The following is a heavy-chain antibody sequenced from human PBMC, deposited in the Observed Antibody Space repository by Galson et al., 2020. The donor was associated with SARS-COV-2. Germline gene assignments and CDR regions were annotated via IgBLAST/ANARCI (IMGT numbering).Heavy chain of an antibody. V-gene: IGHV3-30*04. J-gene: IGHJ4*02. Sequence: GASLKISCAASGFTFSNYAMHWVRQAPGKGLEWVAVISYDGSNKYYADSVKGRFTISRDNSKNTLYLQMNSLRAEDTAVYYCARESIVVVVAAASDYWGQGTLGTVSS. CDR2: ISYDGSNK. D-gene: IGHD2-15*01. CDR1: GFTFSNYA. CDR3: ARESIVVVVAAASDY.